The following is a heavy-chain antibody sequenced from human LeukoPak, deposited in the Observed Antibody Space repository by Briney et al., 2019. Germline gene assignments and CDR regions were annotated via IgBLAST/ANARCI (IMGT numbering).Heavy chain of an antibody. Sequence: SGGSLRLSCAASGFTFDDYAMHWVRQAPGKGLEWVSGISYNSDTIAYADSVKGRFTISRDNAKNSLYLQMNSLRAEDTALHYCAKDYCGGDCYSGWYFDLWGRGTLVAVSS. D-gene: IGHD2-21*02. J-gene: IGHJ2*01. CDR3: AKDYCGGDCYSGWYFDL. V-gene: IGHV3-9*01. CDR2: ISYNSDTI. CDR1: GFTFDDYA.